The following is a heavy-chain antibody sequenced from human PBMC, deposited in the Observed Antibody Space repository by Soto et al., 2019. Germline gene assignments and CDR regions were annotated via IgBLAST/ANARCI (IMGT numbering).Heavy chain of an antibody. Sequence: QVQLQESGPGLVKPSETLSLTCTVSGGSISSYYWSWIRQPPGKGLEWIGYIYYSGSTNYNPSLTSRVTISVDTSKNQFSLKLSSVTAADTAVYYCARATYSGSYYGYYYYGMDVWGQGTTVTVSS. J-gene: IGHJ6*02. CDR2: IYYSGST. D-gene: IGHD1-26*01. CDR1: GGSISSYY. V-gene: IGHV4-59*08. CDR3: ARATYSGSYYGYYYYGMDV.